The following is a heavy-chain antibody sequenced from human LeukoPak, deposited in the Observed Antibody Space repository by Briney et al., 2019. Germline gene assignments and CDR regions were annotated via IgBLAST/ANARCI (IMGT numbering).Heavy chain of an antibody. CDR2: IYYSGST. V-gene: IGHV4-59*01. J-gene: IGHJ4*02. Sequence: SETLSLTCTVSGGSISSYYWSWIRQPPGKGLEWIGYIYYSGSTTYNPSLKSRVTISVDTSKNQFSLKLSSVTAADTAVYYCARTIRLPYYFDYWGQGTLVTVSS. D-gene: IGHD4-17*01. CDR3: ARTIRLPYYFDY. CDR1: GGSISSYY.